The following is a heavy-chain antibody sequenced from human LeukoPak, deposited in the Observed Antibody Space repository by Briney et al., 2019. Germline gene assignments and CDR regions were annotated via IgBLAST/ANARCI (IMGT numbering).Heavy chain of an antibody. V-gene: IGHV3-30*18. D-gene: IGHD3-22*01. CDR1: GFTFSSYG. Sequence: PGGSLRLSCAASGFTFSSYGMHWVRQAPGKGLEWEAVISYDGSNKYYADSVKGRFTISRDNSKNTLYLQMNSLRAEDTAVYYCAKEAYDSSGYYSGGYYYYGMAVWGQGTTVTVSS. CDR3: AKEAYDSSGYYSGGYYYYGMAV. J-gene: IGHJ6*02. CDR2: ISYDGSNK.